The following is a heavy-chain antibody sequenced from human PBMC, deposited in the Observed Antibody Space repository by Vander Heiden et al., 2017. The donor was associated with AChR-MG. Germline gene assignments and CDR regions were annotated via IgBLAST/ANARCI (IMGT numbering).Heavy chain of an antibody. CDR1: GLTFSAYA. D-gene: IGHD6-19*01. V-gene: IGHV3-23*01. CDR3: AKVHSSGWLFDS. Sequence: EVQMLESGGGLVQPGGSLRLSCAASGLTFSAYAMSCVRPAAGKGLELVSGVTGSGGGTYYADSVKGRFTISRDNSKNTLYLEMNSLRAEDTAVYFCAKVHSSGWLFDSWGQGTLVTVSS. J-gene: IGHJ4*02. CDR2: VTGSGGGT.